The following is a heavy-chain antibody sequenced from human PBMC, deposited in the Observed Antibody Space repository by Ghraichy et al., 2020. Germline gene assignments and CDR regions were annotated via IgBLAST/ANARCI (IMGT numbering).Heavy chain of an antibody. J-gene: IGHJ5*02. V-gene: IGHV4-34*01. CDR3: ARGRSRILTGYYNYNWFDP. CDR2: INHSGST. Sequence: SETLSLTCAVYGGSFSGYYWSWIRQPPGKGLEWIGEINHSGSTNYNPSLKSRVTISVDTSKNQFSLKLSSVTAAYTAVYYCARGRSRILTGYYNYNWFDPWGQGTLVTVSS. CDR1: GGSFSGYY. D-gene: IGHD3-9*01.